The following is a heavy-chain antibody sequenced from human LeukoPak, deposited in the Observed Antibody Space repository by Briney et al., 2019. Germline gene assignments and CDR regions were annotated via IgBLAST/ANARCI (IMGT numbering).Heavy chain of an antibody. D-gene: IGHD3-22*01. V-gene: IGHV4-59*01. CDR2: IYYTGNT. Sequence: PSETLSLTCTVSGGSISSYYWSWIRQPPGKGLEWIGYIYYTGNTNYNPSLKSRVTISIDTSKNQFSLKLTSVTATDTAVYYCARGVDYYDSSYYLDYWGQGTLVTVSS. CDR3: ARGVDYYDSSYYLDY. J-gene: IGHJ4*02. CDR1: GGSISSYY.